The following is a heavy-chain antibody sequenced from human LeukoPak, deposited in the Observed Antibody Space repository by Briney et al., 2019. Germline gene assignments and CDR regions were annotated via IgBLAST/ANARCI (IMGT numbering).Heavy chain of an antibody. CDR1: GGSISSSPYY. CDR3: ARDRFDDSSGYYYHYYYYMDV. D-gene: IGHD3-22*01. Sequence: SETLSLTCTVSGGSISSSPYYWDWIRQPPGKGLEWIGSIYYSGSTYYNPSLKSRVTISVDTSKSQFSLKVSSVTAADTAVYYCARDRFDDSSGYYYHYYYYMDVWGKGTTVTVSS. CDR2: IYYSGST. J-gene: IGHJ6*03. V-gene: IGHV4-39*07.